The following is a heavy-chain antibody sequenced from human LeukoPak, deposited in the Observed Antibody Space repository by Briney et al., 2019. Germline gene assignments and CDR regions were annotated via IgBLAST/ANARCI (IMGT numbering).Heavy chain of an antibody. V-gene: IGHV3-66*01. CDR2: IYSGGST. J-gene: IGHJ4*02. CDR3: ARDLHRRALDY. CDR1: GFTASSNY. Sequence: GGSLRLSCAASGFTASSNYMSWVRQAPGKGLEWVSVIYSGGSTYYADSVKGRFTISRDNSKNTLYLQMNSLRAEDTAVYYCARDLHRRALDYWGQGTLVTVSS.